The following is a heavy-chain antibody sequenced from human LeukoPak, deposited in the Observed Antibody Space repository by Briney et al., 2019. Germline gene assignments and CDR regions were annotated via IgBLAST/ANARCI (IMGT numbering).Heavy chain of an antibody. CDR2: IYTSGST. V-gene: IGHV4-4*07. J-gene: IGHJ4*02. CDR1: GGSISSYY. D-gene: IGHD3-22*01. Sequence: SETLSLTCTVSGGSISSYYWSWIRQPAGKGLEWIGRIYTSGSTNYNPSLKSRVTMSVDTSKNQFSPKLSSVTAADTAVYYCAGEFYYYDSSGFDYWGREPWSPSPQ. CDR3: AGEFYYYDSSGFDY.